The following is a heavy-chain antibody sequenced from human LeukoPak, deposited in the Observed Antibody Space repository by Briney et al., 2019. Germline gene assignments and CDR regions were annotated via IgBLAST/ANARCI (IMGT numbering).Heavy chain of an antibody. CDR2: ISGGGGST. D-gene: IGHD4-17*01. V-gene: IGHV3-23*01. CDR3: AKVRDSATVTGRFDN. Sequence: QPGGSLRPSCAASGFTFSNYALSWVRQAPGKGLEWVSGISGGGGSTYYADSVKGRFTISRDKSKNTLYLQMDSLRAEDTAVYYCAKVRDSATVTGRFDNWGQGTMVTVSS. J-gene: IGHJ5*02. CDR1: GFTFSNYA.